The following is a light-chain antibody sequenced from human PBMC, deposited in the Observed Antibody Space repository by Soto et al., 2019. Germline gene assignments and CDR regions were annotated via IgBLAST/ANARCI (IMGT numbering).Light chain of an antibody. CDR2: VKH. CDR1: QPNIGAGFD. Sequence: SLLAPPPPLSRAPRRTVTPSSPRPQPNIGAGFDVHWYYQVPGTAPKLLVSVKHNRPSGVPGRLSASKSGTSASLAITGLQAEDEAHYYCQSYDSRLTAYVFGSGTKVTVL. V-gene: IGLV1-40*01. J-gene: IGLJ1*01. CDR3: QSYDSRLTAYV.